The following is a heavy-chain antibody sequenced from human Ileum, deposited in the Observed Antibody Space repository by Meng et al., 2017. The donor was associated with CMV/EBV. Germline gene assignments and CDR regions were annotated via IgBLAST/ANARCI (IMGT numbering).Heavy chain of an antibody. V-gene: IGHV4-4*01. CDR3: ARDLAGNDRGYF. Sequence: VSGGSISSGNWWTWVRQSPGKGLEWIGEIYHSGETRINYNPSFNSRVILSADKSKNEVYLNLRSVTAADTAMYFCARDLAGNDRGYFWGQGALVTVSS. D-gene: IGHD4-23*01. CDR1: GGSISSGNW. J-gene: IGHJ4*02. CDR2: IYHSGETRI.